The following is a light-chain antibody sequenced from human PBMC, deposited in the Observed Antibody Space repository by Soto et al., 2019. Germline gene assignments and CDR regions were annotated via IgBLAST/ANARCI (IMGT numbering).Light chain of an antibody. V-gene: IGKV3D-15*02. CDR3: QQYGSSPGFT. CDR1: QSVSSN. J-gene: IGKJ3*01. Sequence: EIVMTQSPATLSVSPGERATLSCRASQSVSSNLAWYQQKPGQAPRLLIYGASIRATGIPARFSGSGSGTEFTLTISSLQSEDFAVYYCQQYGSSPGFTFGPGTKVDIK. CDR2: GAS.